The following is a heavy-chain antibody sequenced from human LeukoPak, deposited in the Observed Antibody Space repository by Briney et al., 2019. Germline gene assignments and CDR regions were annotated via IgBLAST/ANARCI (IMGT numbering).Heavy chain of an antibody. Sequence: SGGSLRLSCAASGLTFSSYAMNWVRQAPGKGLEWVSAISGSGGNTYYADSVKGRFTISRDNSKNTLYLQMNSLRAEDTAVYYCAKAPLGRCTGAICYSFDYWGQGTLVTVSS. CDR2: ISGSGGNT. V-gene: IGHV3-23*01. D-gene: IGHD2-8*02. J-gene: IGHJ4*02. CDR3: AKAPLGRCTGAICYSFDY. CDR1: GLTFSSYA.